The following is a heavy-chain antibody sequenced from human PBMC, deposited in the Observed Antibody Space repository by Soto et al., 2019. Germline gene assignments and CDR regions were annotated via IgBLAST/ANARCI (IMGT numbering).Heavy chain of an antibody. Sequence: ASVKVSCKSSGYTFTSYSMHWVRQAPGQRLEWMGWISPGSGNTKYSQNFQGRVLITRDTSATTDYMELRKLRSEDMAVYYCVRGGSNWPVSPDSWGQGTLVTVSS. CDR2: ISPGSGNT. CDR1: GYTFTSYS. CDR3: VRGGSNWPVSPDS. J-gene: IGHJ4*02. D-gene: IGHD6-13*01. V-gene: IGHV1-3*01.